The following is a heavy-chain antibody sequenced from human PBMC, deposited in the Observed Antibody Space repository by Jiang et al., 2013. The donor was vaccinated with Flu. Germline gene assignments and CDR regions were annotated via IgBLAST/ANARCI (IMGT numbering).Heavy chain of an antibody. CDR3: ARAHYYDSSGYYYRGDDWFDP. D-gene: IGHD3-22*01. V-gene: IGHV1-2*04. CDR2: STLTVVA. CDR1: GYTFTGYY. Sequence: KKPGASVKVSCKASGYTFTGYYMHVGTTGPWTKGLSGWDGSTLTVVAQTMHSKFQGWVTMTRDTSISTAYMELSRLRSDDTAVYYCARAHYYDSSGYYYRGDDWFDPWGQGTLVTVSS. J-gene: IGHJ5*02.